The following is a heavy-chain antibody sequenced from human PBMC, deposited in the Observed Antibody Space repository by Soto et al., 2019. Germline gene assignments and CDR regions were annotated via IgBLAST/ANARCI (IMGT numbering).Heavy chain of an antibody. J-gene: IGHJ5*02. CDR1: GGSISSGGYY. Sequence: PSETLSLTCTVSGGSISSGGYYWSWIRQHPGKGLEWIGYIYYSGSTYYNPSLKSRVTISVDTSKNQFSLKLSSVTAADTAVYYCARVRYSSYSHLRWFDPWGQRTLVTVSS. CDR3: ARVRYSSYSHLRWFDP. CDR2: IYYSGST. D-gene: IGHD6-13*01. V-gene: IGHV4-31*03.